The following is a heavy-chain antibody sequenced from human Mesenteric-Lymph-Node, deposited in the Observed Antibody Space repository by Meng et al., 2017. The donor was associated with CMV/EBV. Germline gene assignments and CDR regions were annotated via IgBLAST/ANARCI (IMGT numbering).Heavy chain of an antibody. D-gene: IGHD2-2*01. CDR1: TFSDYY. V-gene: IGHV3-11*06. CDR2: ISSSSYT. Sequence: TFSDYYMSWIRQAPGKGLEWVSYISSSSYTNYADSVKGRFTISRDNAKNSLYLQMNSLRAEDTAVYYCARVSCSSTSCATGLYYFDYWGQGTLVTVSS. CDR3: ARVSCSSTSCATGLYYFDY. J-gene: IGHJ4*02.